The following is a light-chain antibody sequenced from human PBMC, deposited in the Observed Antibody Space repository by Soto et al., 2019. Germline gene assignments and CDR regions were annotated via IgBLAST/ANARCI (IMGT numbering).Light chain of an antibody. CDR1: SGHSSYA. J-gene: IGLJ2*01. CDR3: QTWGTGIVV. Sequence: QLVLTQSPSASASLGASVKLTCTLSSGHSSYAIAWHQQQPEKGPRYLMKLNSDGSHSKGDGIPDRFSGSSSGAERYFTISSLQSEDEADYYCQTWGTGIVVFGGGTKLTV. CDR2: LNSDGSH. V-gene: IGLV4-69*01.